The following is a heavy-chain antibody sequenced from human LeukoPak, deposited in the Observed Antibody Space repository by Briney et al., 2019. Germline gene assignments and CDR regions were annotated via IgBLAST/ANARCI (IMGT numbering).Heavy chain of an antibody. CDR2: ISGSGGST. CDR3: ARDLQNNGGWQPTMFDP. Sequence: GALRLSCAASGFTFSSYAMSWVRQAPGKGLEWVSGISGSGGSTYYADSMKGRFTISRDNSKNTLFLQMNSLRAEDTAVYYCARDLQNNGGWQPTMFDPWGQGTLVTVSS. V-gene: IGHV3-23*01. J-gene: IGHJ5*02. D-gene: IGHD6-19*01. CDR1: GFTFSSYA.